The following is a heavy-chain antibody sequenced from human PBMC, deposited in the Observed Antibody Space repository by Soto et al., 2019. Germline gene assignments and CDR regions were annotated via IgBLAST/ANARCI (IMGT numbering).Heavy chain of an antibody. Sequence: GGTLRLSCPASGFTFSSYAMHWVRQAPGKGLEWVAVISYDGSNKYYADCVKGRFTISSDNSKNTLYLQMNSLRTEETAADYVASEWRRYFDYWGKGTLVTVSS. V-gene: IGHV3-30-3*01. D-gene: IGHD5-12*01. J-gene: IGHJ4*02. CDR3: ASEWRRYFDY. CDR1: GFTFSSYA. CDR2: ISYDGSNK.